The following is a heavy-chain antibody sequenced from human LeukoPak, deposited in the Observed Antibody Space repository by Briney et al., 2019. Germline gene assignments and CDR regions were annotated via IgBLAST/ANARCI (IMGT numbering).Heavy chain of an antibody. V-gene: IGHV3-33*01. CDR3: ARESYDSSGYHFDY. CDR2: IWYDGSNK. Sequence: PGGSLRLSCAASGFTFSSYGMHWVRQAPGKGLEWVAVIWYDGSNKYYADSVKGRFTISRDNSKNTLYLQMNSLRAEDTAVYYCARESYDSSGYHFDYWGQGTLVTVSS. D-gene: IGHD3-22*01. CDR1: GFTFSSYG. J-gene: IGHJ4*02.